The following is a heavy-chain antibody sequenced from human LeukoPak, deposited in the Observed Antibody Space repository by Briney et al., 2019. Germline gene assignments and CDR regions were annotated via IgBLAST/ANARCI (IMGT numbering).Heavy chain of an antibody. CDR3: AKDKVALFDY. V-gene: IGHV3-48*04. CDR1: GFTFSSYS. Sequence: GGSLRLSCAASGFTFSSYSMNWVRQAPGKGLEWVSYISSSSSTIYYADSVKGRFTISRDNAKNTLYLQMNSLRAEDTAVYYCAKDKVALFDYWGQGTLVTVSS. D-gene: IGHD5-12*01. CDR2: ISSSSSTI. J-gene: IGHJ4*02.